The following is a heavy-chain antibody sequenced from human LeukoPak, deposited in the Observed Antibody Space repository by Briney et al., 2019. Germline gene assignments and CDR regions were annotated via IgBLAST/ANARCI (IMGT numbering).Heavy chain of an antibody. CDR3: ARHHYDYGDHYYFDY. D-gene: IGHD4-17*01. CDR1: GGSLTNFY. Sequence: SETLSLTCSVSGGSLTNFYWSWIRQPPGTGPEWMGYVHYTGSTNYNPSLKGRVTMSVDTSKNQFSLKLSSVTAADTAVYYCARHHYDYGDHYYFDYWGQGTLVTVSS. CDR2: VHYTGST. V-gene: IGHV4-59*08. J-gene: IGHJ4*02.